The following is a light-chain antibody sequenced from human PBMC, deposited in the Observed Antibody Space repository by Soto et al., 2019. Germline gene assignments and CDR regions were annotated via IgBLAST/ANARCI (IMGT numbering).Light chain of an antibody. CDR1: QSVSSSF. J-gene: IGKJ1*01. CDR2: GAS. CDR3: QQYVSSPWA. V-gene: IGKV3-20*01. Sequence: IVLAQSPGTLSLSPGARATLSCRASQSVSSSFLAWYQQKAGQAPRLLIYGASRRATGIPDRFSGSGSGTDFTLTISRLEPEDFAVYYCQQYVSSPWAFGQGTNVDIK.